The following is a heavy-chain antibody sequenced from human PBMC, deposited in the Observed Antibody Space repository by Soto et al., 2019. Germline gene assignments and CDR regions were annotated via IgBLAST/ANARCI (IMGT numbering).Heavy chain of an antibody. Sequence: GLEWMGGIIPIFGTANYAQKFQGRVTITADESTSTAYMELSSLRSEDTAVYYCAIDLRSYYDSSGSDDVLAIWGKGTMVTVSS. CDR2: IIPIFGTA. CDR3: AIDLRSYYDSSGSDDVLAI. D-gene: IGHD3-22*01. V-gene: IGHV1-69*01. J-gene: IGHJ3*02.